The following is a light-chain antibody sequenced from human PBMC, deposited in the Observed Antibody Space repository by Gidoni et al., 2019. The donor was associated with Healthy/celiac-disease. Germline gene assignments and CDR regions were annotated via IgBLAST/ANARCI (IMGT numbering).Light chain of an antibody. V-gene: IGLV2-14*01. CDR3: SSYTSSSTLCV. CDR1: SSGVGGYNY. CDR2: EVS. J-gene: IGLJ1*01. Sequence: QSALTQPASVSGSPGQSITISCTGTSSGVGGYNYVSWYQQHPGKAPKLMIYEVSNRPSGVSNRFSGSKSGNTASLTISGLQAEDEADYYCSSYTSSSTLCVFGTGTKVTVL.